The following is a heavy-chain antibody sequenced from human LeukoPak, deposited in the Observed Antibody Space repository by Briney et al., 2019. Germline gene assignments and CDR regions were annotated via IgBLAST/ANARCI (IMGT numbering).Heavy chain of an antibody. D-gene: IGHD1-26*01. Sequence: SVKVCCKASGGTFNSYAISWVRQAPGQGLEWMGGIIPIFGTANCAQKFQGRVTITADESTSTAYMELSSLRSEDTAVYYCASRKVGATIYYYYYYMDVWGKGTTVTVSS. V-gene: IGHV1-69*13. CDR1: GGTFNSYA. CDR3: ASRKVGATIYYYYYYMDV. CDR2: IIPIFGTA. J-gene: IGHJ6*03.